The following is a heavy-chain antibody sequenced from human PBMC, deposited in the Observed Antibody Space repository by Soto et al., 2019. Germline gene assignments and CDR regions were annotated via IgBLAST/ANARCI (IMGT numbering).Heavy chain of an antibody. CDR1: GGSSSGYY. J-gene: IGHJ5*02. CDR3: ASLFSGTGGKQQLVPGEKINWFDP. V-gene: IGHV4-34*01. D-gene: IGHD6-13*01. Sequence: SETLSLTCAVYGGSSSGYYWSWIRQPPGKGLEWIGEINHSGSTNYNPSLKSRVTISVDTSKNQFSLKLSSVTAADTAVYYCASLFSGTGGKQQLVPGEKINWFDPWGQGTLVTVSS. CDR2: INHSGST.